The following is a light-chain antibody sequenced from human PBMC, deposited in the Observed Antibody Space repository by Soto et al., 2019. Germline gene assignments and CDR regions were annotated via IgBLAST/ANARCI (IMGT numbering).Light chain of an antibody. V-gene: IGKV1-5*03. CDR2: KAS. J-gene: IGKJ2*01. Sequence: DIQMTQSPSTLSASVGDRVTITCRASQSISSWLAWYQQKPGKAPKLLIYKASSLESGVPSRFSGSGSGTEFPLTISSLQPDDFATYYCQQYNRYLYTFGQGTKLEIK. CDR1: QSISSW. CDR3: QQYNRYLYT.